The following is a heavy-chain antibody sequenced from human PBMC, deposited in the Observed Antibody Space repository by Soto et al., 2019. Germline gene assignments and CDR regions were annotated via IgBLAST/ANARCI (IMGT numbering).Heavy chain of an antibody. D-gene: IGHD2-15*01. V-gene: IGHV1-69*01. CDR2: IIPIFGTA. Sequence: QVQLVQSGAEVKKPGSSVKVSCKASGGTFSSYAISWVRQAPGQGLEWMGGIIPIFGTANYAQKFQGRVMITADESTSTAYMELSSLRSEDTAVYYCARSRGKVVVAATHYGMDVWGQGTTVTVSS. J-gene: IGHJ6*02. CDR1: GGTFSSYA. CDR3: ARSRGKVVVAATHYGMDV.